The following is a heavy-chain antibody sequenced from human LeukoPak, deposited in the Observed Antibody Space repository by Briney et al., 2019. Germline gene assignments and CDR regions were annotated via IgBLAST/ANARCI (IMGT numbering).Heavy chain of an antibody. V-gene: IGHV4-34*01. J-gene: IGHJ4*02. CDR1: GGSFSGYY. Sequence: SETLSLTCAVYGGSFSGYYWSWFRQPPGKGLEWIGEINHSGSTNYNPSLKSRVTISVDTSKNQFSLKLSTVTAADTAVYYCASLRYVAQPHFDYWGQGTLVTVSS. CDR3: ASLRYVAQPHFDY. D-gene: IGHD5-12*01. CDR2: INHSGST.